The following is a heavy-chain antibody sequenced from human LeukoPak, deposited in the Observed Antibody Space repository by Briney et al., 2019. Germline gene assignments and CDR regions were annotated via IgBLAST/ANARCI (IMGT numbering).Heavy chain of an antibody. V-gene: IGHV3-33*01. CDR3: ARQLNDGPIDY. D-gene: IGHD1-1*01. CDR2: IWYDGSNK. Sequence: GGFLRLSCSASGFTFSSYGMHWVRQAPCKGLEWVAVIWYDGSNKYYADSVKGRFTISRVNSKNTLYLQMNSLRAEDTAVYYCARQLNDGPIDYWGQGTLVTVSS. J-gene: IGHJ4*02. CDR1: GFTFSSYG.